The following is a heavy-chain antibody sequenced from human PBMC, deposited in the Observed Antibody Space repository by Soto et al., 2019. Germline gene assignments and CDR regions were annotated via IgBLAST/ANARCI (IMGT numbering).Heavy chain of an antibody. CDR3: ARAPPIVLGSSWTPTYYYYGMDV. D-gene: IGHD6-13*01. V-gene: IGHV4-38-2*01. J-gene: IGHJ6*02. CDR1: GYSISSGYY. Sequence: SETLSLTCAVSGYSISSGYYWGWIRQPPGKGLEWIGSIYHSGSTNYNPSLKSRVTISVDTSKNQFSLKLSSVTAADTAVYYCARAPPIVLGSSWTPTYYYYGMDVWGQGTTVTVSS. CDR2: IYHSGST.